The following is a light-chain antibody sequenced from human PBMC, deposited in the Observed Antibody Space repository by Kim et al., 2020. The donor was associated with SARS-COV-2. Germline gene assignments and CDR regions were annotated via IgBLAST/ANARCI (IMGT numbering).Light chain of an antibody. Sequence: SYELTQPLSVSVALGQTARITCGGNNIVTKNVHWYQQKPGQAPVLVMYRDTNRPSGIPERFSGSNSGNTATLTISRAQAGDEADYYCQVWDSSTWGVVGG. CDR2: RDT. J-gene: IGLJ2*01. CDR1: NIVTKN. CDR3: QVWDSSTWGV. V-gene: IGLV3-9*01.